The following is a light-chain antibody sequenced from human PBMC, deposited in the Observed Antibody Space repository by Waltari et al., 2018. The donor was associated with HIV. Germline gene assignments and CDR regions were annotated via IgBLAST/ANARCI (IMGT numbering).Light chain of an antibody. J-gene: IGLJ2*01. CDR1: STASGSSNY. CDR2: DVS. V-gene: IGLV2-14*03. Sequence: QSALTQPPSASGSLGQSITIPSTVTSTASGSSNYVSCYQNNPGKSPKLSIYDVSNRPSGVSNRFSGSKSGNTASLTISGLQAEDEADYYCSSYTSSFVVFGGGTKVTVL. CDR3: SSYTSSFVV.